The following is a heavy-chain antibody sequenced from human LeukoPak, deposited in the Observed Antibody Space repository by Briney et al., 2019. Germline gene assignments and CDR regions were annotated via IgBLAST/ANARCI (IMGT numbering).Heavy chain of an antibody. J-gene: IGHJ4*02. Sequence: PGGSLRLSCAASGFTLSSYAMSWVRQAPGKGLEWVSAISGSGGSTYYADSVKGRFTISRDNSKNTLYLQMNSLRAEDTAVYYCAKVRATVVTGLVGYWGQGTLVTVSS. V-gene: IGHV3-23*01. CDR1: GFTLSSYA. CDR2: ISGSGGST. D-gene: IGHD4-23*01. CDR3: AKVRATVVTGLVGY.